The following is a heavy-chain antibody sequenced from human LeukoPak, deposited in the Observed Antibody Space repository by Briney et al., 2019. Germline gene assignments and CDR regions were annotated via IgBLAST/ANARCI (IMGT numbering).Heavy chain of an antibody. CDR1: GGSISSSSYY. D-gene: IGHD3-22*01. Sequence: SETLSLTCTVSGGSISSSSYYWGWIRQPPGKGLEWIGSIYYSGSTYYNPSLKSRVTISVDTPKNQFSLKLSSATAADTAVYYCARQGSSGYFDYWGQGTLVTVSS. CDR2: IYYSGST. V-gene: IGHV4-39*01. CDR3: ARQGSSGYFDY. J-gene: IGHJ4*02.